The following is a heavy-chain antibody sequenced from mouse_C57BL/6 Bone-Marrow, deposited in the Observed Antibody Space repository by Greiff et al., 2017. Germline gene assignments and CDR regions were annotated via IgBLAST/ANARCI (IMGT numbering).Heavy chain of an antibody. D-gene: IGHD2-5*01. CDR1: GYTFTSYW. CDR3: ARPDAPYSNYGFAY. J-gene: IGHJ3*01. CDR2: IDPSDSYT. Sequence: QVQLQQPGAELVKPGASVKLSCKASGYTFTSYWMQWVKQRPGQGLEWIGEIDPSDSYTNYNQKFKGKATLTVDTSSSTAYMQLSSLTSEDSAVYYCARPDAPYSNYGFAYGDGGTLVTVSA. V-gene: IGHV1-50*01.